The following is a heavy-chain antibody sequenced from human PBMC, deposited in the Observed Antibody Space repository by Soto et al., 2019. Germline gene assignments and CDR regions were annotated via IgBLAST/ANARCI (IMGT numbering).Heavy chain of an antibody. J-gene: IGHJ4*02. CDR3: AKTPFSLTLRTVLHSFAS. CDR1: GASIRSTY. D-gene: IGHD3-9*01. Sequence: QVHLQESGPGLVKPSETLSLTCTVSGASIRSTYWSWIRQSPGKGLEWIGYIYYSGTTNYNPSLKNRVTISVDTSKNQLPLNLTSVPAADTAVYSCAKTPFSLTLRTVLHSFASWGPGTLFTVS. CDR2: IYYSGTT. V-gene: IGHV4-59*01.